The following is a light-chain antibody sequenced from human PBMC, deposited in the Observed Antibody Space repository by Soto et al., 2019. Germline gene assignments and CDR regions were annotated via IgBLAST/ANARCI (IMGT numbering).Light chain of an antibody. J-gene: IGKJ1*01. CDR1: QSSSNY. Sequence: DIQMTQSPSSLSASVGDRVTITCRASQSSSNYLSWYQQIPGKAPKLLIYAASTLRSGVSSRFSGSGSGTDFTLTISSLQPEEVATYYCQQSYSTPWTFGQGTPVEIQ. V-gene: IGKV1-39*01. CDR3: QQSYSTPWT. CDR2: AAS.